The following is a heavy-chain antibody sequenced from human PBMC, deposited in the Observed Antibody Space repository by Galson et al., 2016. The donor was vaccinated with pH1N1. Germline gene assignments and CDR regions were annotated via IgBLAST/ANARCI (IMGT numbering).Heavy chain of an antibody. CDR3: ASSSYGDYVHWFDP. V-gene: IGHV4-31*03. Sequence: TLSLTCTVSGGSISSGDYYWSWIRQHPGKGLEWIGYIYYSGSTYYNPSLESRVSISVYTSKNQFSLKLSSVTAADTAVYYCASSSYGDYVHWFDPWGQGTLVTVSS. CDR1: GGSISSGDYY. J-gene: IGHJ5*02. CDR2: IYYSGST. D-gene: IGHD4-17*01.